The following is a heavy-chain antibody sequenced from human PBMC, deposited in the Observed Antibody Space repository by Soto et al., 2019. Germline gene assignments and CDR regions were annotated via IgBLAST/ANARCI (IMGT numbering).Heavy chain of an antibody. CDR2: IYYSGST. D-gene: IGHD2-2*01. CDR3: ARTYCSSTSCQGAARFDP. J-gene: IGHJ5*02. V-gene: IGHV4-31*03. Sequence: XLSLTCTVSCGSLSSGGYYLSLILQHPGKGLEWIGYIYYSGSTYYNPSLKSRVTISVDTSKNQFSLKLSSVTAADTAVYYCARTYCSSTSCQGAARFDPWGQGTLVTVSS. CDR1: CGSLSSGGYY.